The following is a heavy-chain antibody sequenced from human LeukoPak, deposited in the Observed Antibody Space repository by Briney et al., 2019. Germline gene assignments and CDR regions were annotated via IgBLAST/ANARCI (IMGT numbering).Heavy chain of an antibody. V-gene: IGHV3-48*02. J-gene: IGHJ4*02. CDR3: AREPPGNYDDSGYYYAHFDY. D-gene: IGHD3-22*01. Sequence: PGGSLRLSCAASGFTFSTYTMNWVRQAPGKGLEWVSYISSGGSTIYYADSVKGRFTISRDNAKNSLFLQMNSLREEDTAVYYCAREPPGNYDDSGYYYAHFDYWGRGTLVTVSS. CDR2: ISSGGSTI. CDR1: GFTFSTYT.